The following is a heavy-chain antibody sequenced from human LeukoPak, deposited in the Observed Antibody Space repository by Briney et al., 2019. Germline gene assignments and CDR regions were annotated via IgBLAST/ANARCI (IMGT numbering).Heavy chain of an antibody. Sequence: ASVKVSCKASGYTFTGYYFHWVRQAPRQGLEWMGWINPNTAGTNYAQKFLGGVTLTWDTSISTAYMELNRLTSDDTAVYYCATSAGDYRAGHYYYMGVWGKGTSVTVSS. CDR2: INPNTAGT. CDR3: ATSAGDYRAGHYYYMGV. D-gene: IGHD4-11*01. CDR1: GYTFTGYY. J-gene: IGHJ6*03. V-gene: IGHV1-2*02.